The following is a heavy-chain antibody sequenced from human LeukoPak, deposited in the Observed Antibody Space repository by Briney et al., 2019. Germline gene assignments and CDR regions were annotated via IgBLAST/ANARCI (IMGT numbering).Heavy chain of an antibody. Sequence: GGSLRLSCAASGFTVSSNYMSWVRQAPGKGLEWVSVIYSGGSTYYADSVKGRFTISRDNSKNTLYLQMNSLRAEDTAMYYCARDIVHCGSDCYPGRGFDYWGQGTLVTVSS. V-gene: IGHV3-53*01. D-gene: IGHD2-21*02. CDR3: ARDIVHCGSDCYPGRGFDY. CDR1: GFTVSSNY. J-gene: IGHJ4*02. CDR2: IYSGGST.